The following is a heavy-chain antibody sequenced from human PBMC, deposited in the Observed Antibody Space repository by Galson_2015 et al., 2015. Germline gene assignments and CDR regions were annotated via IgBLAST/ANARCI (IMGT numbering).Heavy chain of an antibody. CDR2: ISSSSSYI. V-gene: IGHV3-21*01. CDR1: GFTFSSYS. CDR3: ARVLRGSGSYDLPTNWFDP. J-gene: IGHJ5*02. Sequence: SLRLSCAASGFTFSSYSMNWVRQAPGKGLEWVSSISSSSSYIYYADSVKGRFTISRDNAKNSLYLQMNSLRAEDTAVYYCARVLRGSGSYDLPTNWFDPWGQGTLVTVSS. D-gene: IGHD3-10*01.